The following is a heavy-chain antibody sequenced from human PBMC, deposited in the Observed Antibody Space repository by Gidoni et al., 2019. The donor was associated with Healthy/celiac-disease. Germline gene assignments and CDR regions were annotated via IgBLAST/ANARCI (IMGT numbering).Heavy chain of an antibody. CDR1: GFPFSSYW. V-gene: IGHV3-7*03. J-gene: IGHJ4*02. D-gene: IGHD1-26*01. Sequence: EVQLVESGGGLVQPGGSRRLSCAASGFPFSSYWMSWVRQAPGKGLEWVANIKQDGSEKYYVDSVKGRFTISRDNAKNSLYLQMNSLRAEDTAVYYCARDRGVGATTAFDYWGQGTLVTVSS. CDR3: ARDRGVGATTAFDY. CDR2: IKQDGSEK.